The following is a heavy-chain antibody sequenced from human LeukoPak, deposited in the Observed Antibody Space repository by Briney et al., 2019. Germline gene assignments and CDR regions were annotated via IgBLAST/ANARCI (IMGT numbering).Heavy chain of an antibody. CDR1: GFTFSSYA. CDR3: ARGGGGVSPEWELLG. Sequence: QPGRSLRLSCAASGFTFSSYAMHWVRQAPGKGLEWVAVISYDGSNKYYADSVKGRFTISRDNSKNTLYLQMNSLRAEDTAVYYCARGGGGVSPEWELLGWGQGTLVTVSS. CDR2: ISYDGSNK. J-gene: IGHJ4*02. D-gene: IGHD1-26*01. V-gene: IGHV3-30-3*01.